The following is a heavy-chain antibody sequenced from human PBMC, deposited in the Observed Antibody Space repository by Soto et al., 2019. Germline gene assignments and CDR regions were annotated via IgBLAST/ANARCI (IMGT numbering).Heavy chain of an antibody. CDR3: ARTAGREQQLVPYYYYGMDV. V-gene: IGHV1-69*01. D-gene: IGHD6-13*01. CDR2: IIPIFGTA. J-gene: IGHJ6*02. Sequence: QVQLVQSGAEVKKPRSSVKVSCKASGGTFSSYAISWVRQAPGQGLEWMGGIIPIFGTANYAQKFQGRVTITADESTSTAYMELSSLRSEDTAVYYCARTAGREQQLVPYYYYGMDVWGQGTTVTVSS. CDR1: GGTFSSYA.